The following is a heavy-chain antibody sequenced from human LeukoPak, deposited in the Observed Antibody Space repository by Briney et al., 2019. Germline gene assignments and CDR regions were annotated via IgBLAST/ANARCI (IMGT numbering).Heavy chain of an antibody. CDR2: MNPDTGNT. Sequence: GASVKVSCKASGYTFSAYDINWVRQATGQGLEWMGWMNPDTGNTGYAQKFQGRVTMTRDTSIGTAYMELNKLRSEDTAVYFCARLSETPAYYYSSGYYFLRYWGQGTLLVVSS. D-gene: IGHD3-22*01. J-gene: IGHJ4*02. CDR3: ARLSETPAYYYSSGYYFLRY. CDR1: GYTFSAYD. V-gene: IGHV1-8*01.